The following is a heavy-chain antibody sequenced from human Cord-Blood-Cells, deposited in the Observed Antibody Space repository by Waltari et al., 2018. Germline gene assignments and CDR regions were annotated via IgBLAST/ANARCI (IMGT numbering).Heavy chain of an antibody. CDR3: ARDPSIAVAGTGYFDY. D-gene: IGHD6-19*01. Sequence: QVQLVQSGAEVKKPGASVKVSCKASGYTVTGYYMHWVRQAPGQGREWMGWINPNSGGTNYAQKFQGWVTMTRDTSISTAYMELSRLRSDDTAMYYCARDPSIAVAGTGYFDYWGQGTLVTVSS. CDR1: GYTVTGYY. J-gene: IGHJ4*02. V-gene: IGHV1-2*04. CDR2: INPNSGGT.